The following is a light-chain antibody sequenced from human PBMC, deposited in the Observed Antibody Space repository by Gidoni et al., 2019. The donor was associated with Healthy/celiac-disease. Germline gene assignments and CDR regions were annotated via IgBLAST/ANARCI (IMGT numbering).Light chain of an antibody. V-gene: IGLV1-40*01. CDR1: SSNIGAGYD. CDR3: QSYDSSLSGSGV. CDR2: RNR. Sequence: QSVLTQPPSVSGAPGQRVTISCTGSSSNIGAGYDVHWYQQLPGTAPKLLISRNRNRPPGVPDRFSGSKSGTSAALAITGLQAEEEADYYCQSYDSSLSGSGVFGGGTKLTVL. J-gene: IGLJ2*01.